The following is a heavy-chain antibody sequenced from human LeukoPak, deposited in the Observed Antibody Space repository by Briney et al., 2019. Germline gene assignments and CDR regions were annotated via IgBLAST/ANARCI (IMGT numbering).Heavy chain of an antibody. V-gene: IGHV3-33*01. CDR2: IWYDGSNK. CDR3: ARDHSSGWYSDYFDY. J-gene: IGHJ4*02. D-gene: IGHD6-19*01. CDR1: GFTFSSYG. Sequence: PRRPLRLSCAASGFTFSSYGMHWVGHAPGKGLEGVAVIWYDGSNKYYADSVKGRFTISRDNSKNTLYLQMNSLRAEDTAVYYCARDHSSGWYSDYFDYWGQGTLVTVSS.